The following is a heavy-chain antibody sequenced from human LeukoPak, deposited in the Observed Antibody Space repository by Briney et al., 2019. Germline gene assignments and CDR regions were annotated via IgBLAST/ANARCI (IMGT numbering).Heavy chain of an antibody. CDR2: ISSSSSYI. CDR3: ARDRSYPPGFDY. Sequence: GGSLRLSCAASGFTFSSYAMSWVRQAPGKGLEWVSSISSSSSYIYYADSVKGRFTISRDNAKNSLYLQMNSLRAEDTAVYYCARDRSYPPGFDYWGQGTLVTVSS. V-gene: IGHV3-21*01. D-gene: IGHD1-26*01. CDR1: GFTFSSYA. J-gene: IGHJ4*02.